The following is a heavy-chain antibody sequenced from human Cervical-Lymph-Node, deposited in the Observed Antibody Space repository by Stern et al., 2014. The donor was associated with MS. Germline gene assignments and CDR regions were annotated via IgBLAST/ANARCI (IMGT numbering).Heavy chain of an antibody. D-gene: IGHD4-23*01. CDR1: GFTFSSYG. CDR2: IWYDGSNK. Sequence: VQLVESGGGVVQPGRSLRLSCAASGFTFSSYGMHWVRQAPGKGLEWVAVIWYDGSNKYHADSVKGRFTISRDNSKNTLYLQMNSLRGEDTAVYYCAREGGNTAEYFQHWGQGTLVTVSS. CDR3: AREGGNTAEYFQH. J-gene: IGHJ1*01. V-gene: IGHV3-33*01.